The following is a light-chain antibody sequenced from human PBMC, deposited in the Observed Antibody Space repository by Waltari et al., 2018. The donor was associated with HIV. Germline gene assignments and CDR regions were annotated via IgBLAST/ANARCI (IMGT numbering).Light chain of an antibody. V-gene: IGLV1-44*01. J-gene: IGLJ1*01. Sequence: QSVLTQPPSASGTPGQRVTISCSGGRANIGSNTVNWYQQLPGTAPKLFIYSNNQRPSRVPDRFSGSKSGPSASLAIIGLQSEDEADYYCAAWDDSLNARYVFGTGTKVTVL. CDR2: SNN. CDR1: RANIGSNT. CDR3: AAWDDSLNARYV.